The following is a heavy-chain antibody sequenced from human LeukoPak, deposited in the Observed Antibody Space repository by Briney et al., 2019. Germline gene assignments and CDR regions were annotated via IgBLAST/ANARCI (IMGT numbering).Heavy chain of an antibody. J-gene: IGHJ6*03. CDR1: GYTFTSYG. D-gene: IGHD3-16*01. V-gene: IGHV1-18*01. Sequence: GASVKVSCKASGYTFTSYGISWVRQAPGQGLEWMGWISAYNGNTNYAQKLQGRVTMTTDTSTSTAYMELRSLRSDDTAVYYCARDLGGGYSRYYYYMDVWGKGTTVTVSS. CDR3: ARDLGGGYSRYYYYMDV. CDR2: ISAYNGNT.